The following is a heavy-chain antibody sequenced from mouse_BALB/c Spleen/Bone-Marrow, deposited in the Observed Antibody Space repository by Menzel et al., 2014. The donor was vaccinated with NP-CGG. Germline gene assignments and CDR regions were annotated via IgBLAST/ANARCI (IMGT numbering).Heavy chain of an antibody. CDR2: IYPYNGGT. V-gene: IGHV1S29*02. CDR3: ARLGRDY. CDR1: GYTFTDYN. Sequence: VQLQQSGPELVKPGASVKISCKASGYTFTDYNMHWVKQSHGKSFEWIGYIYPYNGGTGYNQKFKSKATLTVDNSSSTAYMELRSLTSEDSAVYYCARLGRDYWGQGTTLTVSS. D-gene: IGHD4-1*01. J-gene: IGHJ2*01.